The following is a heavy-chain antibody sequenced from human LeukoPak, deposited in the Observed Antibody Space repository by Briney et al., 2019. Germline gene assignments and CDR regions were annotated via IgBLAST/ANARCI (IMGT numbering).Heavy chain of an antibody. CDR2: ISAFNGYT. CDR3: ARGSTKVTSVIHMDV. CDR1: GYTFTGYY. Sequence: GASVKVSCKASGYTFTGYYMHWVRQAPGQGLEWMGWISAFNGYTNYAQNLQGRVTMTTDTSTSTAYMELRSLRSDDTAIYYCARGSTKVTSVIHMDVWGKGTTVTVSS. V-gene: IGHV1-18*04. J-gene: IGHJ6*03. D-gene: IGHD4-11*01.